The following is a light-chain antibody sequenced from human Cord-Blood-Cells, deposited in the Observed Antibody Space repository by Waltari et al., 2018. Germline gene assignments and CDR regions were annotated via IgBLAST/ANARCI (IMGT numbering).Light chain of an antibody. CDR2: EVS. CDR1: SSDVGSYNL. J-gene: IGLJ1*01. CDR3: CSYAGSSTYV. V-gene: IGLV2-23*02. Sequence: QSALTQPASVSGSPAQSITISCTGTSSDVGSYNLFSWYQQHPGKAPKLMIYEVSKRPSGVSNRFSGSKSGNTASLTISGLQAEDEADYYCCSYAGSSTYVFGTGTKVTVL.